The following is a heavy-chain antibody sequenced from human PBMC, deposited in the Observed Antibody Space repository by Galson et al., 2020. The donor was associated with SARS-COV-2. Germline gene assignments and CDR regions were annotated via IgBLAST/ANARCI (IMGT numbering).Heavy chain of an antibody. CDR2: ISYDGSNK. CDR1: GSTFSSYG. J-gene: IGHJ4*02. D-gene: IGHD2-15*01. Sequence: TGGSLSLSCAAPGSTFSSYGMHWVRQAPGKGLEWVAVISYDGSNKYYADSLKGRFTISRDNSKNTLYLQMNSLRAEDTAVYYCAKRDWGRYCSGVSCSDGGFDYWGQGTLVTVSS. V-gene: IGHV3-30*18. CDR3: AKRDWGRYCSGVSCSDGGFDY.